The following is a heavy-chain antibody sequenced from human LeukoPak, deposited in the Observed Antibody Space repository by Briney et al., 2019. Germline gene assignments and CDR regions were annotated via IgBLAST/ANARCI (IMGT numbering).Heavy chain of an antibody. J-gene: IGHJ4*02. D-gene: IGHD1-26*01. CDR1: GFTFSSYW. CDR3: GRWLPSGSYTGVDY. CDR2: INRDGSST. V-gene: IGHV3-74*01. Sequence: GGSLRLSCAASGFTFSSYWMHWVRQAPGKGLVWVSRINRDGSSTIYADSVKGRFTISRDNAKNTLYLQMNSLRAEDTAVYYCGRWLPSGSYTGVDYWGQGTLVTVSS.